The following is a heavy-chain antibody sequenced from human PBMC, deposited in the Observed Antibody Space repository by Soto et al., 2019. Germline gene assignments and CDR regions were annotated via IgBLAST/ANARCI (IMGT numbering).Heavy chain of an antibody. V-gene: IGHV3-30*18. J-gene: IGHJ6*02. Sequence: PGGSLRLSCAASGFTFSSYGMHWVRQAPGKGLEWVAAISYDGSNKYYADSVKGRFTISRDNSKNTLYLQMNSLRAEDTAVYYCAKEDYYYGMDVWGQGTTVTVSS. CDR3: AKEDYYYGMDV. CDR1: GFTFSSYG. CDR2: ISYDGSNK.